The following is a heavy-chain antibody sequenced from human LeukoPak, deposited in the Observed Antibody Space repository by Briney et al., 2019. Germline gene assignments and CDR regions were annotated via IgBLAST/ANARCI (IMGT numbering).Heavy chain of an antibody. V-gene: IGHV1-69*06. D-gene: IGHD3-10*01. J-gene: IGHJ6*03. Sequence: SSVKLSCKASGCSFSSYAISWVRQPPGQGLEWMGGTIPIFGTGNYSQKVQGRVTITPDKSTSTAYMELSSLRSEDTAVYYCARDGGGSGSYYNYYYYYMDVWGKGTTVTVSS. CDR2: TIPIFGTG. CDR1: GCSFSSYA. CDR3: ARDGGGSGSYYNYYYYYMDV.